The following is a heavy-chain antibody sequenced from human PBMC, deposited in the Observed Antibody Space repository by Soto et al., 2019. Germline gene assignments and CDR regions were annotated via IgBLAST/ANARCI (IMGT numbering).Heavy chain of an antibody. CDR2: IYYSGST. D-gene: IGHD1-26*01. J-gene: IGHJ4*02. Sequence: TETVALDWKAYGGGVNSDEGGWIRQPPGKGLEWIGYIYYSGSTNYNPSLKSRVTISVDTSKNQFSLKLSSVTAADTAVYYCARRYGSAIDYWGQGTLVTVS. V-gene: IGHV4-59*08. CDR1: GGGVNSDE. CDR3: ARRYGSAIDY.